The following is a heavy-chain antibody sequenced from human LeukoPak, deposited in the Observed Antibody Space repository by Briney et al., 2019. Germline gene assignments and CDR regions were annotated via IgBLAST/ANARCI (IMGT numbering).Heavy chain of an antibody. D-gene: IGHD3-16*01. Sequence: ASVKVSCKASGYTFTSYGISWVRQAPGRGLEWMGWISAYNGNTNYAQKLQGRVTMTTDTSTSTAYMELRSLRSDDTAVYYCARTYYDYVWGSPGDYWGQGTLVTVSS. CDR2: ISAYNGNT. V-gene: IGHV1-18*01. J-gene: IGHJ4*02. CDR3: ARTYYDYVWGSPGDY. CDR1: GYTFTSYG.